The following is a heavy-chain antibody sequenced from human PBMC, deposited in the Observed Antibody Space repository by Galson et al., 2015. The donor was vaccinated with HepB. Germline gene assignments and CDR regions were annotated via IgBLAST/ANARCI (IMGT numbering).Heavy chain of an antibody. CDR1: GVTFSNFA. J-gene: IGHJ4*02. CDR3: ARPNMDHEGSYCFDY. CDR2: IIPMFGVL. Sequence: SVKVSCKASGVTFSNFAISWVRQAPGQGLEWMGSIIPMFGVLHLARKFQDRVTMTADASTNTAYMELSSLRSEDTAVYFCARPNMDHEGSYCFDYWGQGTPVTVSS. D-gene: IGHD3-10*01. V-gene: IGHV1-69*13.